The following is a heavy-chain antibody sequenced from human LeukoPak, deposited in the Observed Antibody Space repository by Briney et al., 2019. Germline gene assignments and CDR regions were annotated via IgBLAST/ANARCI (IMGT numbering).Heavy chain of an antibody. D-gene: IGHD5-12*01. CDR3: ARDSYSGYYGDYYYYYMDV. Sequence: GGSLRLSCAASGFTFSSYAMHWVRQAPGKGLEWVAVISYDGSNKYYADSVKGRFTISRDNSKNTLYLQMNSLRAEDTAVYYCARDSYSGYYGDYYYYYMDVWGKGTTVTISS. CDR1: GFTFSSYA. V-gene: IGHV3-30*04. CDR2: ISYDGSNK. J-gene: IGHJ6*03.